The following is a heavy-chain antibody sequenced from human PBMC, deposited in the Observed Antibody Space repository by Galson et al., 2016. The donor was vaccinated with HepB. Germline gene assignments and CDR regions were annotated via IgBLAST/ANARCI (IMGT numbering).Heavy chain of an antibody. J-gene: IGHJ4*02. CDR1: GFTFSSYV. CDR3: ATQLHCGGDCPDPYYFDY. V-gene: IGHV3-23*01. CDR2: IRGSDGST. D-gene: IGHD2-21*02. Sequence: SLRLSCAASGFTFSSYVMRWVRQAPGKGLEWVSSIRGSDGSTYYADSVKGRFTISRDNSKNTLYLQMNSLRAEDTALYYCATQLHCGGDCPDPYYFDYWGQGTLVTVSS.